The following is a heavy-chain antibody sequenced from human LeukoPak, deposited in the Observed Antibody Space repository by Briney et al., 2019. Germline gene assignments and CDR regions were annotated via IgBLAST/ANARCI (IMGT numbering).Heavy chain of an antibody. CDR3: ARGPAGYN. Sequence: GGFLRLSCAASGFTVSSNHMSWVRQAPGKGLEWVSVIYSGGSTDYADSVKGRFTISRDNLKNTLYLQMNSLRAEDTAVYYCARGPAGYNWGQGTLVTFSS. CDR2: IYSGGST. J-gene: IGHJ4*02. D-gene: IGHD1-1*01. CDR1: GFTVSSNH. V-gene: IGHV3-53*01.